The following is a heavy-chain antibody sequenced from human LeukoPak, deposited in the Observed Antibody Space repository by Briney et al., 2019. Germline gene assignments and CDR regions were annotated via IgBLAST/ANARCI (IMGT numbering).Heavy chain of an antibody. J-gene: IGHJ4*02. D-gene: IGHD7-27*01. CDR1: GFTFSAFG. CDR2: ITNSGGST. Sequence: GGSLRLSCAASGFTFSAFGMNWVRQAPGKGLERVSTITNSGGSTYYVDSVKGRFTISRDNSKNTLYLQMNSLRVEDTAVYYCAIDPNWGIHYWGQGVLVTVSS. V-gene: IGHV3-23*01. CDR3: AIDPNWGIHY.